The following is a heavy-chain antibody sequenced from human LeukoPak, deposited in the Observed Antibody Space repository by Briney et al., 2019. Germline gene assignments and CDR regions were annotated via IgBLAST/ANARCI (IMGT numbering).Heavy chain of an antibody. J-gene: IGHJ4*02. CDR3: ARGTRRYCYDSSGYFHFDY. CDR1: GGSFSGYY. CDR2: INHSGST. V-gene: IGHV4-34*01. D-gene: IGHD3-22*01. Sequence: SETLSLTCAVYGGSFSGYYWSWIRQPPGKGLEWIGEINHSGSTNYNPSLKSRVTISVDTSKNQFSLKLSSVTAADTAVYYCARGTRRYCYDSSGYFHFDYWGQGTLVTVSS.